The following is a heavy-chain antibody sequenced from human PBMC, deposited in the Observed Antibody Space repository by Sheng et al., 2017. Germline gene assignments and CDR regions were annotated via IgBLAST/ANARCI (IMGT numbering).Heavy chain of an antibody. Sequence: QVQLVQSGAEVKRPGSSVRVSCKASGDTFSTYAFNWVRQAPGQGLEWMGGIVPIFNTARYAQKLEGRLTITADGSTSTAYMGLSSLRSEDTAIYYCAREDYYGSGNYDYWGQGTLVSVSA. CDR1: GDTFSTYA. J-gene: IGHJ4*02. D-gene: IGHD3-10*01. CDR3: AREDYYGSGNYDY. V-gene: IGHV1-69*13. CDR2: IVPIFNTA.